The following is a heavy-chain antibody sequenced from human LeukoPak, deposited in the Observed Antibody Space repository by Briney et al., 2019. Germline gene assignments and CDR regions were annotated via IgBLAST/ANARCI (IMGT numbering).Heavy chain of an antibody. D-gene: IGHD2-15*01. Sequence: SVKVSCKASGGTFSSHAISWVRQAPGQGLEWMGGIIPIFGTANYAQKFQGRVTITADKSTSTAYMELSSLRSEDTAVYYCTRVAGYCSGGSCNSDYWGQGTLVTVSS. CDR3: TRVAGYCSGGSCNSDY. J-gene: IGHJ4*02. CDR1: GGTFSSHA. V-gene: IGHV1-69*06. CDR2: IIPIFGTA.